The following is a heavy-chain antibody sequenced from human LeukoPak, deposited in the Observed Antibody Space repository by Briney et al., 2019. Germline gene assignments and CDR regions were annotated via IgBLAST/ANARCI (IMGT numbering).Heavy chain of an antibody. CDR2: ISYDGSEK. J-gene: IGHJ4*02. CDR3: AREGSSGYYPY. V-gene: IGHV3-30-3*01. Sequence: SGGSLRLSCAASGFTFRSYPMHWVRQAPGKGLEWVAVISYDGSEKHYADPVKGRFTISRDNSKNTLYLQMNSLRAEDTAVYYCAREGSSGYYPYWGQGILVTVSS. CDR1: GFTFRSYP. D-gene: IGHD3-22*01.